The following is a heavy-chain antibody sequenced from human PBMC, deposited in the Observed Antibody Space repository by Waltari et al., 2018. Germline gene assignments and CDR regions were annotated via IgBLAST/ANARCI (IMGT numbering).Heavy chain of an antibody. CDR2: IIPILGIA. CDR1: GGTFSSYT. D-gene: IGHD3-22*01. Sequence: QVQLVQSGAEVKKPGSSVKVSCKASGGTFSSYTISWVRQAPGQGLEWMGRIIPILGIANYAQKFHGRVTSTADKSTSTAYMELSSLRSEDTAVYYCARAALDYYDSSGYPFYDAFDIWGQGTMVTVSS. V-gene: IGHV1-69*02. CDR3: ARAALDYYDSSGYPFYDAFDI. J-gene: IGHJ3*02.